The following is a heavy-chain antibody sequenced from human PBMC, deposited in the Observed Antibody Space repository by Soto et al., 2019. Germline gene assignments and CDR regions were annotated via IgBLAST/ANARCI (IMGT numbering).Heavy chain of an antibody. CDR1: GGSISSGGYS. D-gene: IGHD1-26*01. CDR2: IYHSGST. Sequence: QLQLQESGSGLVKPSQTLSLTCAVSGGSISSGGYSWSWIRQPPGKGLEWIGYIYHSGSTYYNPSLTSRVTISVERSKNQFSLKLGSVPAADTALYYCHARGPLPTAGNGEYYSYGMDVWGQGTTVTVSS. CDR3: HARGPLPTAGNGEYYSYGMDV. V-gene: IGHV4-30-2*01. J-gene: IGHJ6*02.